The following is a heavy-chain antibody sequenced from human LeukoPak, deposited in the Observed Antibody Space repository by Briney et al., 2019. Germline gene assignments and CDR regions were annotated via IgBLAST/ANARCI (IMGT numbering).Heavy chain of an antibody. J-gene: IGHJ6*02. CDR1: GFTFSSYA. Sequence: GGSPRLSCAASGFTFSSYAMSWVRQAPGKGLEWVSAISGSGESTYYADSVKGRFTISRDNSKNTLYLQMNSLRAEDTAVYYCAGTRIAAAGTYYYYGMDVWGQGTTVTVSS. CDR3: AGTRIAAAGTYYYYGMDV. D-gene: IGHD6-13*01. CDR2: ISGSGEST. V-gene: IGHV3-23*01.